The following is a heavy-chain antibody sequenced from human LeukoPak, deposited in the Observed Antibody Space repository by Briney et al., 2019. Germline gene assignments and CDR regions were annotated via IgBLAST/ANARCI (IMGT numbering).Heavy chain of an antibody. CDR2: IYYSGSGST. CDR1: GGSISSGSYY. D-gene: IGHD1-26*01. CDR3: ARGWELLYGLDV. V-gene: IGHV4-39*07. Sequence: SGTLSLTCTVSGGSISSGSYYWGWIRQPPRNGLEWIGTIYYSGSGSTYYNPSLKSRVTISVDTSKNQFSLKLSSVTAADTAVYYCARGWELLYGLDVWGQGTTVTVSS. J-gene: IGHJ6*02.